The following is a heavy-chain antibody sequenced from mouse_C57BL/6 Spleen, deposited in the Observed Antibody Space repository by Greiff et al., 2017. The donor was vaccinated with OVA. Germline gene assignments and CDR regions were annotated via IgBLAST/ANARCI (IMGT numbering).Heavy chain of an antibody. J-gene: IGHJ4*01. CDR2: INPSNGGT. D-gene: IGHD3-2*02. Sequence: QVQLQQPGTELVKPGASVKLSCKASGYTFTSYWMHWVKQRPGQGLEWIGNINPSNGGTNYNEKFKSKATLTVDKSSSTAYMQLSSLTSEDSAVYYCARALDSSGPYYYAMDYWGQGTSVTVSS. V-gene: IGHV1-53*01. CDR1: GYTFTSYW. CDR3: ARALDSSGPYYYAMDY.